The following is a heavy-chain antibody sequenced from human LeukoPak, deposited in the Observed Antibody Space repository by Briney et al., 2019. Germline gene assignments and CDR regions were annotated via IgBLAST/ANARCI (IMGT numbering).Heavy chain of an antibody. CDR2: ISAYNGNT. CDR3: AARVAGPSWFDP. V-gene: IGHV1-18*01. D-gene: IGHD6-19*01. CDR1: GYTFTSYG. J-gene: IGHJ5*02. Sequence: ASVKVSCKASGYTFTSYGISWVRQAPGQGLEWMGWISAYNGNTNYAQKLQGRVTMTTDTSTSTAYMELRSLRSDDTAVYYCAARVAGPSWFDPWGQGTLVTVSS.